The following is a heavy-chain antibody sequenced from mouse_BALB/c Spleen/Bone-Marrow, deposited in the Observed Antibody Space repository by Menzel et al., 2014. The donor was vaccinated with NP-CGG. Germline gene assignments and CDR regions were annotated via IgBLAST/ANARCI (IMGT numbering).Heavy chain of an antibody. CDR1: GFTFSTYY. CDR2: INSDGGST. J-gene: IGHJ3*01. D-gene: IGHD2-1*01. V-gene: IGHV5-6-2*01. Sequence: EVQLQQSGGGLVKLGGSLKLSCAASGFTFSTYYMSWVRQTPEKRLELVAAINSDGGSTYYPDTVKGRFTISRDNAKNALYLQMSSLKSEDTALYYCARQGGNYPFAYWGQGTLVTVSA. CDR3: ARQGGNYPFAY.